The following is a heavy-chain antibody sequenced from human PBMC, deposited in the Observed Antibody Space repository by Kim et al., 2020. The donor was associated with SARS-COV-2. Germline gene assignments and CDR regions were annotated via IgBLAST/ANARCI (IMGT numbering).Heavy chain of an antibody. CDR2: ISDSGRST. CDR3: ASVLRITIFGVVTGFDY. Sequence: FSTTDMSWVRQAPGQGLEWVAAISDSGRSTYYADSVKGRFTISRDNSKNTLYLQMNSLRAEDAAVYYCASVLRITIFGVVTGFDYWGQGTLAT. D-gene: IGHD3-3*01. V-gene: IGHV3-23*01. J-gene: IGHJ4*02. CDR1: FSTTD.